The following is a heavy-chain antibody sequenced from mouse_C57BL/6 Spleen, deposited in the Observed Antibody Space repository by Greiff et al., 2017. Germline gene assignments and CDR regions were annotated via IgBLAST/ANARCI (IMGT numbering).Heavy chain of an antibody. CDR3: ARDDGYQSSYYAMDY. Sequence: VQLQQSVAELVRPGASVKLSCTASGFNIKNTYMHWVKQRPAQGLEWIGRIDPANGNAKYAPKFQGKATITADTSSNTAYLQLSSLTSEDTAIYYCARDDGYQSSYYAMDYWGQGTSGTVSS. CDR1: GFNIKNTY. CDR2: IDPANGNA. J-gene: IGHJ4*01. V-gene: IGHV14-3*01. D-gene: IGHD2-3*01.